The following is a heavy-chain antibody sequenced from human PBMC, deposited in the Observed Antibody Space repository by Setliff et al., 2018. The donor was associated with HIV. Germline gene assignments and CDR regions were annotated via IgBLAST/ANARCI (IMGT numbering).Heavy chain of an antibody. J-gene: IGHJ4*02. CDR1: GGTFSSYV. Sequence: ASVKVSCKASGGTFSSYVINWVRQATGQGLEWLGWMDPSSAATGYAQKFQGRVTLTRDTSINTAYMELSSLTSDDTAVYYCARGVGAAGDYWGQGTQVTVSS. CDR3: ARGVGAAGDY. V-gene: IGHV1-8*02. D-gene: IGHD1-26*01. CDR2: MDPSSAAT.